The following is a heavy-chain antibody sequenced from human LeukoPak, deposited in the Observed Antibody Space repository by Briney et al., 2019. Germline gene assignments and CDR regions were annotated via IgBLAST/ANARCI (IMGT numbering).Heavy chain of an antibody. V-gene: IGHV3-30*03. Sequence: GGSLRLSCAASGFTFSSYGMHWVRQAPGKGLEWVAVISYDGSNKYYADSVKGRFTISRDNSKNTLYLQMNSLRAEDTAVYYCARARRGYSGYDSVYWGQGTLVTVSS. CDR1: GFTFSSYG. CDR3: ARARRGYSGYDSVY. CDR2: ISYDGSNK. D-gene: IGHD5-12*01. J-gene: IGHJ4*02.